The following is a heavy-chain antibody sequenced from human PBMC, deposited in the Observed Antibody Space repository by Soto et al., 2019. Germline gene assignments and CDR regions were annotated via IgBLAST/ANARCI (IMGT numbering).Heavy chain of an antibody. Sequence: SGPTLVNPTQTLTLTCTFSGFSLSTSGMCVSWIRQPPGEALEWLALIDWDDDKYYSTSLKTRLTISKDTSKNQVVLTMTNMDPVDTATYYCARTRGYYDILTGYYPDLYYFDYWGQGTLVTVSS. D-gene: IGHD3-9*01. CDR2: IDWDDDK. V-gene: IGHV2-70*01. CDR3: ARTRGYYDILTGYYPDLYYFDY. J-gene: IGHJ4*02. CDR1: GFSLSTSGMC.